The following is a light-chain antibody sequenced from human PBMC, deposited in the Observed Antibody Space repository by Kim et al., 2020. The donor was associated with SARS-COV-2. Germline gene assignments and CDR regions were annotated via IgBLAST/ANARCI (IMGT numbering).Light chain of an antibody. V-gene: IGKV1-5*03. CDR2: KAS. Sequence: DIQMTQSPSTLSASVGDRVTITCRASQSISSWLAWYLQQPGKAPKLLIYKASSLESGVPSRFSGSGSGTEFTLTISSLQPDDFATYYCQQYNSYPVTFGGGTKVDIK. CDR3: QQYNSYPVT. CDR1: QSISSW. J-gene: IGKJ4*01.